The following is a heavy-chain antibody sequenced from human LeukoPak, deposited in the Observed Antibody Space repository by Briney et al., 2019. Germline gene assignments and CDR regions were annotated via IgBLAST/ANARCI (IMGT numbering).Heavy chain of an antibody. CDR1: GGSISSSNW. D-gene: IGHD3-3*01. J-gene: IGHJ4*02. CDR3: ARDPTPFLWSGYSYYDY. Sequence: SGTLSLTCAVSGGSISSSNWWSWVRQPPGRGLEWIGEIYHSGSTNYNPSLKSRVTISVDKSKNQFSLKLSSVTAADTAVYYCARDPTPFLWSGYSYYDYWGQGTLVTVSS. CDR2: IYHSGST. V-gene: IGHV4-4*02.